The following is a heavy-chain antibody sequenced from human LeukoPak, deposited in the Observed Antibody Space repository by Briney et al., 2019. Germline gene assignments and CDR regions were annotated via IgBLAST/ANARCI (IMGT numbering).Heavy chain of an antibody. CDR2: IIPIFGTA. CDR1: GGTFSSYA. V-gene: IGHV1-69*13. D-gene: IGHD3-10*01. J-gene: IGHJ4*02. CDR3: ARGGTPMVRGVTN. Sequence: ASVKVSCTASGGTFSSYAISWVRQAPGQGLEWMGGIIPIFGTANYAQKFQGRVTITADESTSTAYMELSSLRSEDTAVYYCARGGTPMVRGVTNWGQGTLVTVSS.